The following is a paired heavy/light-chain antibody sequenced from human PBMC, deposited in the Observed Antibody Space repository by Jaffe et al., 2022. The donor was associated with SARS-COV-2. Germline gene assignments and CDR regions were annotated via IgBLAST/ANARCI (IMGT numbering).Heavy chain of an antibody. Sequence: EVQLVESGGGLVKPGGSLRLSCAAPGLNFSSYSMNWVRQAPGKGLEWVSSVSSSSSYIYYADSVKGRFTISRDNAKHSLFLQMDSLRAEDTAVYYCAAVTDGYNFGDPDYWGQGTLVTVSS. CDR2: VSSSSSYI. V-gene: IGHV3-21*01. D-gene: IGHD5-12*01. CDR3: AAVTDGYNFGDPDY. CDR1: GLNFSSYS. J-gene: IGHJ4*02.
Light chain of an antibody. CDR1: SSNIGVNY. V-gene: IGLV1-47*01. Sequence: QSVLTQSPSASGTPGQRVTISCSGSSSNIGVNYVYWYQQLPGTAPKLLIYRNNQRPSGVPDRFSGSKSGTSASLAISGLRSEDDAYYYCAAWDDSLSGRVFGGGTKLTVL. CDR2: RNN. CDR3: AAWDDSLSGRV. J-gene: IGLJ3*02.